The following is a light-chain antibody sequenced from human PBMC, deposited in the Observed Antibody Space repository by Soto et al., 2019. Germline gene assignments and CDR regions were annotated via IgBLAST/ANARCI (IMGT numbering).Light chain of an antibody. CDR1: QSISSW. CDR3: QQYNSYLRT. CDR2: DAS. J-gene: IGKJ1*01. V-gene: IGKV1-5*01. Sequence: DIQMTQSPSTLSASVGDRVTITCRASQSISSWLAWYQQKPGKAPKLLIYDASSLESGVPSRFSGSGSGTEFTLTISSLQPDDSATYYCQQYNSYLRTFGQGTKVEIK.